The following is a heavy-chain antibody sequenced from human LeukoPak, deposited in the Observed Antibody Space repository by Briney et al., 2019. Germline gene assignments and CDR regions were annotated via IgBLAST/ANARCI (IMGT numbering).Heavy chain of an antibody. CDR3: VRDHLGSGSTGDV. V-gene: IGHV3-53*01. Sequence: GGSLRLSCAASGFTVSTNYMSWVRQAPGKGLEWVSIIHAGGSTYYADSVKGRFTISRDSSKNTLYLQMNSLRADDTAVYYCVRDHLGSGSTGDVWGQGTTVTVS. CDR1: GFTVSTNY. CDR2: IHAGGST. D-gene: IGHD3-10*01. J-gene: IGHJ6*02.